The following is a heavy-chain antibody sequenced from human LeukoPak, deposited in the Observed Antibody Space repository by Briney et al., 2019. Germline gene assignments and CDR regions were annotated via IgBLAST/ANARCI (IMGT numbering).Heavy chain of an antibody. CDR1: GGSFSGYY. J-gene: IGHJ6*02. Sequence: SETLSLTCAVYGGSFSGYYWSWIRRPPGKGLEWIGEINHSGSTNYNPSLKSRVTISVDTSKNQFSLKLSSVTAADTAVYYCARGNYGMDVWGQGTTVTVSS. CDR3: ARGNYGMDV. V-gene: IGHV4-34*01. CDR2: INHSGST.